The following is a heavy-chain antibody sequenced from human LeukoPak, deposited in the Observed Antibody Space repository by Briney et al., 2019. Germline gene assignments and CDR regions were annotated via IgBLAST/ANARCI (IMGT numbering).Heavy chain of an antibody. Sequence: GASVKVSCKASGYTFTSYGISWVRQAPGQGLEWMGWISAYNGNTNYAQKLQGRVTMTTDTSTSTAYMELRSLRSDDTAVYHCARDSFRWELLRVFDYWGQGTLVTVSS. CDR3: ARDSFRWELLRVFDY. D-gene: IGHD1-26*01. CDR2: ISAYNGNT. J-gene: IGHJ4*02. CDR1: GYTFTSYG. V-gene: IGHV1-18*01.